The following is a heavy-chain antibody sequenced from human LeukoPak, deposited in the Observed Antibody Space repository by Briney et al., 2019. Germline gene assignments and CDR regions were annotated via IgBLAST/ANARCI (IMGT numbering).Heavy chain of an antibody. CDR1: GFIFRNYG. J-gene: IGHJ6*03. Sequence: GGSLRLSCAASGFIFRNYGMNWVRQAPGKGLEWLSGISPRGGGTYYADSVKGRFTISRDDSKNTLYLQMNSLRAEDTAVYYCQRLYYYYMDVWGKGTTVTISS. D-gene: IGHD3-22*01. CDR2: ISPRGGGT. CDR3: QRLYYYYMDV. V-gene: IGHV3-23*01.